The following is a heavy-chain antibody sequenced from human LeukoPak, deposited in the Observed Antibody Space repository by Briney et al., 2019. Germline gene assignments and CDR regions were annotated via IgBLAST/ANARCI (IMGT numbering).Heavy chain of an antibody. CDR2: IYGADKT. Sequence: PGGSLRLSCAASGFTFSSYSMNWVRHAPGKGLEWVSVIYGADKTQYAGSVKGRFTISRDKSKNTLYLQMNSLRVEDTAVYYCAGARYLDLWGRGALVIVSS. CDR1: GFTFSSYS. CDR3: AGARYLDL. V-gene: IGHV3-53*01. J-gene: IGHJ2*01.